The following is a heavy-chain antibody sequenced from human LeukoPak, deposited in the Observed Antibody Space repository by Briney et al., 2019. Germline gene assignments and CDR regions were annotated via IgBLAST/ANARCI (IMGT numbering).Heavy chain of an antibody. Sequence: SETLSLTCTVSGGSISSYYWSWIRQPPGKGLEWIGYIYYSGSTNYNPSLKSRVTISVDTSKNQFSLKLSSVTAADTAVYYCAKDLIGTWGGFDPWGQGTLVTVSS. D-gene: IGHD3-16*01. V-gene: IGHV4-59*01. J-gene: IGHJ5*02. CDR1: GGSISSYY. CDR3: AKDLIGTWGGFDP. CDR2: IYYSGST.